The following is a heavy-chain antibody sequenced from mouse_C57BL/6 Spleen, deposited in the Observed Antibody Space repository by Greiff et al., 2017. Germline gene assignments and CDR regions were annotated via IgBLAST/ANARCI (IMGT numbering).Heavy chain of an antibody. CDR2: IYPRSGNT. CDR1: GYTFTSYG. D-gene: IGHD1-1*01. Sequence: VQRVESGAELARPGASVKLSCKASGYTFTSYGISWVKQRTGQGLEWIGEIYPRSGNTYYNEKFKGKATLTADKSSSTAYMELRSLTSEDSAVYFCARGVYYYGSSYDWYFDVWGTGTTVTVSS. V-gene: IGHV1-81*01. CDR3: ARGVYYYGSSYDWYFDV. J-gene: IGHJ1*03.